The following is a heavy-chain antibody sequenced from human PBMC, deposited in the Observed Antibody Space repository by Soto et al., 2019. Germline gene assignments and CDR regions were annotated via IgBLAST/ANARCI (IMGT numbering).Heavy chain of an antibody. V-gene: IGHV4-31*03. CDR3: ARDASAAAGRFDY. Sequence: SETLSLTCTVSGGSISSGGYYWSWIRQHPGKGLEWIGYIYYSGSTYYNPSLKSRVTISVDTSKNQFSLKLSSVTAADTAVYYCARDASAAAGRFDYWGQGTLVTVSS. D-gene: IGHD6-13*01. CDR1: GGSISSGGYY. CDR2: IYYSGST. J-gene: IGHJ4*02.